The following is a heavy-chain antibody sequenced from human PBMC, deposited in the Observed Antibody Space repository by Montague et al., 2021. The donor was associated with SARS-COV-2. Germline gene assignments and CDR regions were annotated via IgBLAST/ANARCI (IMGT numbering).Heavy chain of an antibody. Sequence: SLRLSCAASGFTFKNYWLYWVRQVPGKGLMWVSYINADGTTAAYADSVRGRLTTSVDKAKNILYLQMHSLSGEDTALYYCARDGLSVMVEFDLWGRGTLVTVAS. CDR3: ARDGLSVMVEFDL. V-gene: IGHV3-74*03. D-gene: IGHD5-18*01. CDR1: GFTFKNYW. CDR2: INADGTTA. J-gene: IGHJ4*02.